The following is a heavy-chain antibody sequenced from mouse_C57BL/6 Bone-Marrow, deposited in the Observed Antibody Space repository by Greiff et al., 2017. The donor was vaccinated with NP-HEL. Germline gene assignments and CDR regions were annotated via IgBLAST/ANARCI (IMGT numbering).Heavy chain of an antibody. CDR3: ARKGLGNY. J-gene: IGHJ2*01. Sequence: QVQLKQSGAELVRPGTSVKLSCKASGYTFTSYWMHWVKQRPGQGLEWIGVIDPSDSYTNYNQKFKGKATLTVDTSSSTAYMQLSSLTSEDSAVYYWARKGLGNYWGQGTTLTVSS. V-gene: IGHV1-59*01. CDR1: GYTFTSYW. D-gene: IGHD3-1*01. CDR2: IDPSDSYT.